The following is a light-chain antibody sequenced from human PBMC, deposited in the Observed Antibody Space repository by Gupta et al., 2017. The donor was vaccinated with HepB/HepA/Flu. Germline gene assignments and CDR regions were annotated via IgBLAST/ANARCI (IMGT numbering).Light chain of an antibody. CDR3: AAWDDSLKGV. Sequence: QSLLPQPPSASGTPGQRVTISCSGSSSNIGSNYVYWYQQLPGTAPKLLIYRNNQRPSGVPDRFSGSKSGTSASLAISGLRSEDEADYYCAAWDDSLKGVFGGGTKLTVL. J-gene: IGLJ2*01. CDR1: SSNIGSNY. V-gene: IGLV1-47*01. CDR2: RNN.